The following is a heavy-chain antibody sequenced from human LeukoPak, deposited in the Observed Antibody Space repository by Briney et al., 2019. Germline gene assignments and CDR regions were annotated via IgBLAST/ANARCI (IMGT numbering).Heavy chain of an antibody. V-gene: IGHV3-53*05. CDR3: ARDIPSDFWSGYYTFYYYYGMDV. CDR1: GFTVSSNY. D-gene: IGHD3-3*01. Sequence: HPGGSLRLSCAASGFTVSSNYMSWVRQAPGKGLEWVSVNYSGGSTYYADSVKGRFTISRDNSKNTLYLQMNSLRAEDTAVYYCARDIPSDFWSGYYTFYYYYGMDVWGQGTTVTVSS. J-gene: IGHJ6*02. CDR2: NYSGGST.